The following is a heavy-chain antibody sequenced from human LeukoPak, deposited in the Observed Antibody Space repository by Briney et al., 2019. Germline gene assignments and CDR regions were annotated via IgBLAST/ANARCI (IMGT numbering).Heavy chain of an antibody. CDR2: IYYSGST. D-gene: IGHD3-22*01. CDR1: GGSISSYY. J-gene: IGHJ4*02. Sequence: SETLSLTCTVSGGSISSYYWSWIRQPPGKGLEWIGYIYYSGSTNYNPSLKSRVTISVDTSKNQFSLKLSSVTAADTAVYDCARVMFAMYYYDSSGYYFDYWGQGTLVTVSS. CDR3: ARVMFAMYYYDSSGYYFDY. V-gene: IGHV4-59*01.